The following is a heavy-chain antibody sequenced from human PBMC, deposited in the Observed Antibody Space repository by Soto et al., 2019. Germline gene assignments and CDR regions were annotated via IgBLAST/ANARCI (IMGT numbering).Heavy chain of an antibody. V-gene: IGHV3-48*01. CDR1: GFTFSSYG. CDR2: ISSGSSTI. Sequence: GGSLRLSCVASGFTFSSYGMSWVRQAPGKGLEWVSYISSGSSTIYYADSVKGRFTISRDNAKNSLYLQMNSPRAEDTAVYYCATEFSNYVYYWGQGTLVTVSS. J-gene: IGHJ4*02. D-gene: IGHD4-4*01. CDR3: ATEFSNYVYY.